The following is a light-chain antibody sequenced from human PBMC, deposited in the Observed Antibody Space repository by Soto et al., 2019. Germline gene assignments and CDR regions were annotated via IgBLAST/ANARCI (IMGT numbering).Light chain of an antibody. CDR3: QSYDSSLSGYV. V-gene: IGLV1-40*01. CDR1: SSNIGAGYD. J-gene: IGLJ1*01. Sequence: QSVLTHPPSVSGAPGQRVTISCTGSSSNIGAGYDVHWYQQLPGTAPKLLIYGNSNRPSGVPDRFSGSKSGTSASLAITGLQAEDEADYYCQSYDSSLSGYVFGTGTKVTVI. CDR2: GNS.